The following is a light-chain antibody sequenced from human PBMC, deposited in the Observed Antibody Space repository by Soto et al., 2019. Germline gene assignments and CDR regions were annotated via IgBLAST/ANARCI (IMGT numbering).Light chain of an antibody. CDR2: GAS. CDR3: QQYGSSPQT. V-gene: IGKV3-20*01. J-gene: IGKJ1*01. CDR1: QRVSSGY. Sequence: PGTRATLSCRASQRVSSGYLAWYQQRPGQAPRLLIYGASTRATGIPDRFSGSGSGTDFTLTISRLEPEDFAVYYCQQYGSSPQTFGQGTKVEIK.